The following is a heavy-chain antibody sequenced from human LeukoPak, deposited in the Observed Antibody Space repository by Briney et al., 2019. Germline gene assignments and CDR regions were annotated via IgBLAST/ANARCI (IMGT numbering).Heavy chain of an antibody. Sequence: GRSLRLSCAASGFTFSSYAMHWVRQAPGKGLEWVAVISYDGSNKYYADSVKGRFTISRDNSKNTLYLQMNSLRAEDTAVYYCARGTLWFGELFGYFDYWGQGTLVTVSS. D-gene: IGHD3-10*01. V-gene: IGHV3-30*04. CDR2: ISYDGSNK. CDR3: ARGTLWFGELFGYFDY. J-gene: IGHJ4*02. CDR1: GFTFSSYA.